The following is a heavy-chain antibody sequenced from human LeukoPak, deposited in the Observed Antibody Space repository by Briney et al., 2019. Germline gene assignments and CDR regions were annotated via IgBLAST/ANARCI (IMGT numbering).Heavy chain of an antibody. V-gene: IGHV4-59*08. CDR1: GGSISNYY. J-gene: IGHJ4*02. D-gene: IGHD2-15*01. CDR2: VYRSGST. Sequence: SETLSLTCTVSGGSISNYYWNWIRQPPGKRLEWIGYVYRSGSTNYNPSLKSRVTISVDTSKNQFSLKMSSVTAADTAMYYCARHGSYTSRLYYFDNWGQGTLVTVSS. CDR3: ARHGSYTSRLYYFDN.